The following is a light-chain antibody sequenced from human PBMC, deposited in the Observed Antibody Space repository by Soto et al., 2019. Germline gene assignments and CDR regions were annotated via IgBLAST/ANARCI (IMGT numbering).Light chain of an antibody. J-gene: IGKJ3*01. CDR3: QHSYSPPFT. CDR2: AAS. V-gene: IGKV1-39*01. Sequence: DIQMTQSPSSLSASVGDRVTITCRASQNISSSLNWYQQKPGKAPKLLIYAASSLQRGVPSTFSGSGSGTDFTLTISSLPPADFATYYCQHSYSPPFTFGPGTTVDI. CDR1: QNISSS.